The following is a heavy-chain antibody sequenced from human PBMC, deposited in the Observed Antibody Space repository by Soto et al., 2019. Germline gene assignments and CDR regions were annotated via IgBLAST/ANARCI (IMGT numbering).Heavy chain of an antibody. CDR1: GVSISSSNW. J-gene: IGHJ6*02. CDR2: IYHSGST. CDR3: ARDGASGYSYGYWEPYYYYGMDV. Sequence: SDTLSLTCAVSGVSISSSNWWSWVRQPPGKGLEWIGEIYHSGSTNYNPSLKSRVTISVDKSKNQFSLKLSSVTAADTAVYYCARDGASGYSYGYWEPYYYYGMDVWGQGTTVTVSS. D-gene: IGHD5-18*01. V-gene: IGHV4-4*02.